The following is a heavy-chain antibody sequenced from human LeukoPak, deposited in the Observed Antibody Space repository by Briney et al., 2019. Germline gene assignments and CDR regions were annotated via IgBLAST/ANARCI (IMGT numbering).Heavy chain of an antibody. CDR1: GGSFSGYY. J-gene: IGHJ4*02. CDR2: INHSGST. V-gene: IGHV4-34*01. Sequence: SETLSLTCAVYGGSFSGYYWSWIRQPPGKGLEWIGKINHSGSTNYNPSLKSRVTISVDTSKNQFSLKLSSVTAADTAVYYCASGTYYDFWSGYYTDYFDYWGQGTLVTVSS. D-gene: IGHD3-3*01. CDR3: ASGTYYDFWSGYYTDYFDY.